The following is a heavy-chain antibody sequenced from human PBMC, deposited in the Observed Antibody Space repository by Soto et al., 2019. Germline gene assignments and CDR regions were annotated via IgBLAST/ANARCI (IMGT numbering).Heavy chain of an antibody. D-gene: IGHD1-7*01. V-gene: IGHV4-31*03. J-gene: IGHJ4*02. CDR1: GDSISSGGYY. CDR3: ARVKGGTTRRAFDS. CDR2: IYDNGGA. Sequence: SETLSLTCTVPGDSISSGGYYWSWIRQHPGKGLEWIGYIYDNGGAYYSPSLRGRVVISLDRSENQFSLRLSSVSAADTAVYYCARVKGGTTRRAFDSWGQGTLVTVSS.